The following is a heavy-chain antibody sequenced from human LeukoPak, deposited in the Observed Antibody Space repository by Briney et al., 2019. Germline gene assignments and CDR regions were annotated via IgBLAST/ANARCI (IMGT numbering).Heavy chain of an antibody. CDR2: INAGNGNT. D-gene: IGHD2-2*02. CDR3: ARDKGQYQLLYGGNFDY. Sequence: GASVKVSCKASGYTFTSYAMHWVRQAPGQRLEWMGWINAGNGNTKYSQKFQGRVTITRDTSASTAYMELSRLRSDDTAVYCCARDKGQYQLLYGGNFDYWGQGTLVTVSS. V-gene: IGHV1-3*01. J-gene: IGHJ4*02. CDR1: GYTFTSYA.